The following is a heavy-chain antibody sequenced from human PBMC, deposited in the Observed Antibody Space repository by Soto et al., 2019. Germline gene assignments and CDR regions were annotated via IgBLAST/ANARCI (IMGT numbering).Heavy chain of an antibody. CDR3: ARDYGDYVESNYYMDV. CDR2: IYYSGST. Sequence: QLQLQESGPGLVKPSQTLSLTCTVSGGSISSGGYYWSWIRQHPGKGMEWIGYIYYSGSTYYNPSLKSRVTISVDTSKNQCSLKLSSVTAADTAVYYCARDYGDYVESNYYMDVWGKGTTVTVSS. CDR1: GGSISSGGYY. V-gene: IGHV4-31*03. D-gene: IGHD4-17*01. J-gene: IGHJ6*03.